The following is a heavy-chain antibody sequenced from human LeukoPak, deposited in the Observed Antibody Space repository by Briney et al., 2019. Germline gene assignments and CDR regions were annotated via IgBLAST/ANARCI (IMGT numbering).Heavy chain of an antibody. J-gene: IGHJ4*02. D-gene: IGHD3-10*01. CDR2: ISGSGRNT. Sequence: PGGSLRLSCAASGFTFSSYWMSWVRQAPGKGLEWVSVISGSGRNTYYADSVRGRFTISRDNSKNTLYLQMNSLRAEDTAVYFCAKDPGDYSVSGSYYYWGQGTLVTVSS. CDR3: AKDPGDYSVSGSYYY. CDR1: GFTFSSYW. V-gene: IGHV3-23*01.